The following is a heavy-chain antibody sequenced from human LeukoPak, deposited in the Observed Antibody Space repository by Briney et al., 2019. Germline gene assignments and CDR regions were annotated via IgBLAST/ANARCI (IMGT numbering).Heavy chain of an antibody. CDR3: ARAVPAATSYYYYYYMDV. CDR2: IIPIFGTA. Sequence: SVKVSCKASGGTFSSYAISWVRQAPGQGLEWMGGIIPIFGTASYAQKFQGRVTITTDESTSTAYMELSSLRSEDTAVYYCARAVPAATSYYYYYYMDVWGKGTTVTVSS. CDR1: GGTFSSYA. V-gene: IGHV1-69*05. D-gene: IGHD2-2*01. J-gene: IGHJ6*03.